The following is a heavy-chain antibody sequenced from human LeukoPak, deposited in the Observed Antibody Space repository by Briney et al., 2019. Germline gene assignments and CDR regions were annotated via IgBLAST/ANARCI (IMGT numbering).Heavy chain of an antibody. V-gene: IGHV1-46*01. D-gene: IGHD2-15*01. CDR3: ARDVVVEVGMLPTDSWFDP. CDR1: GYSFTTYY. J-gene: IGHJ5*02. CDR2: INPSDGST. Sequence: ASVKVSCKATGYSFTTYYIHWMRQAPGRGLEWMGIINPSDGSTSSAQKFQGRVTMTSDTYTSTVYMELSSLTYDDTAVYYCARDVVVEVGMLPTDSWFDPWGRGTLVAVSS.